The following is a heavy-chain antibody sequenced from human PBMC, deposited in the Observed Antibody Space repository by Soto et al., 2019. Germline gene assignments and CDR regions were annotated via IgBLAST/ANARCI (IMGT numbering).Heavy chain of an antibody. J-gene: IGHJ6*02. CDR3: ARHRGXIAAAGTSSYYYYGMDV. CDR2: IDPSDSYT. Sequence: GESLKISCKGSGYSFTIYWISWVRQMPGKGLEWMGRIDPSDSYTNYSPSFQGHVTISADKSISTAYLQWSSLKASDTAMYYCARHRGXIAAAGTSSYYYYGMDVWGRGTTVTVSS. CDR1: GYSFTIYW. D-gene: IGHD6-13*01. V-gene: IGHV5-10-1*01.